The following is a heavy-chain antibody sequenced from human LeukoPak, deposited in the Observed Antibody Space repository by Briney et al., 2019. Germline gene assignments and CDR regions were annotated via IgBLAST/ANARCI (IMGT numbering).Heavy chain of an antibody. V-gene: IGHV3-23*01. CDR3: AKDEHYDSSGYFAFDI. J-gene: IGHJ3*02. CDR2: LSVSGGST. D-gene: IGHD3-22*01. Sequence: GGSLRLSCAASGFTFSNYAMTWVRQAPGKGLEWVSALSVSGGSTYYADSVKGRFTISRDNSKNTLYLQMNSLRVEDTAVCYCAKDEHYDSSGYFAFDIWGQGTMVTVSS. CDR1: GFTFSNYA.